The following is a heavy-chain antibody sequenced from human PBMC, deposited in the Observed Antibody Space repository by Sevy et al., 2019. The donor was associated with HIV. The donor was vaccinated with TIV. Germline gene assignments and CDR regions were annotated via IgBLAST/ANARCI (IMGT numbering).Heavy chain of an antibody. V-gene: IGHV3-64*02. CDR1: GFTFSSYV. D-gene: IGHD1-26*01. CDR3: VRRGTAGSYDF. Sequence: GGSLRLSCAASGFTFSSYVMHWARQAQGKGLESVSAISSTGGNTYYIDSVKGRFTISRDNSKNTLYLQMDSLRVEDMAVDYCVRRGTAGSYDFWGQGALVTVSS. CDR2: ISSTGGNT. J-gene: IGHJ4*02.